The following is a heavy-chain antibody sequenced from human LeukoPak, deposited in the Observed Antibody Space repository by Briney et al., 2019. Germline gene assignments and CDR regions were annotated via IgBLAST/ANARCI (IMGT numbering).Heavy chain of an antibody. D-gene: IGHD1-26*01. J-gene: IGHJ4*02. Sequence: ASVKVSCKASGYTFTSYYMHWVRQAPGQGLEWMGIINPSGGSTSYAQKFQGRVTMTRDTSTSTVYMELSSLRSEDTAVYHCARGERGSYREMGVDYWGQGTLVTVSS. V-gene: IGHV1-46*01. CDR3: ARGERGSYREMGVDY. CDR2: INPSGGST. CDR1: GYTFTSYY.